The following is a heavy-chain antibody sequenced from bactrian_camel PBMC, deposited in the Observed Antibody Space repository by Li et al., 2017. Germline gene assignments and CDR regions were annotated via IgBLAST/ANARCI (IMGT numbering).Heavy chain of an antibody. CDR3: AVDSGIWDCELGLWFPPVLEGY. J-gene: IGHJ4*01. V-gene: IGHV3S53*01. D-gene: IGHD1*01. CDR1: GNTDRYC. Sequence: VQLVESGGGSVQSGGSLRLSCVASGNTDRYCMAWFRQVPGKQRERVAAMDINGVTNYADSVKGRFTASKDRTKNTLYLQMGSLRPEDTATYYCAVDSGIWDCELGLWFPPVLEGYWGKGTQVTVS. CDR2: MDINGVT.